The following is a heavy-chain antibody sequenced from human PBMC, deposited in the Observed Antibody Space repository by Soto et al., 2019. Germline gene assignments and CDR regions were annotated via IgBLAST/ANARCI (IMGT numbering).Heavy chain of an antibody. D-gene: IGHD3-9*01. CDR2: INPGGDST. J-gene: IGHJ3*02. CDR3: ARDETINAFDI. Sequence: ASVKVSCKASGYTFTSYYIHWVRQAPGQGLEWMGIINPGGDSTIYAHKFQGRVTITADKSTSTAYMELSSLRSEDTAVYYCARDETINAFDIWGQGTMVTVSS. CDR1: GYTFTSYY. V-gene: IGHV1-46*01.